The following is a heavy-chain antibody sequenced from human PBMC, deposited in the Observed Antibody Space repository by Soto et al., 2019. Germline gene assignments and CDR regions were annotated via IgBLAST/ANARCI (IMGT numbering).Heavy chain of an antibody. CDR2: IDPSDSYT. CDR3: ARGAVPAAPTFYYYYYGMDV. J-gene: IGHJ6*02. CDR1: GYSFTSYW. Sequence: PGESLKLSCKGSGYSFTSYWISWVRQMPGKGLEWMGRIDPSDSYTNYSPSFQGHVTISADKSISTAYLQWSSLKASDTAMYYCARGAVPAAPTFYYYYYGMDVWGQGTTVTVSS. D-gene: IGHD2-2*01. V-gene: IGHV5-10-1*01.